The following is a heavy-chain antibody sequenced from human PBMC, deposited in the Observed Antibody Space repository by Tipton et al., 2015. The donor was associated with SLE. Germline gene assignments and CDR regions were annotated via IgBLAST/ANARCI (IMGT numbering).Heavy chain of an antibody. V-gene: IGHV4-39*07. CDR2: VYYTGVT. CDR3: ARPGGLPWPYYFDH. J-gene: IGHJ4*02. CDR1: GGSIGNTNYY. Sequence: TLSLTCTVSGGSIGNTNYYWAWIRQPPGKGPEYIGSVYYTGVTYYTPSLKSRVTISVDTAKNQFSLKLFSVTAADTAVYYCARPGGLPWPYYFDHWGQGALVTVSS. D-gene: IGHD5-12*01.